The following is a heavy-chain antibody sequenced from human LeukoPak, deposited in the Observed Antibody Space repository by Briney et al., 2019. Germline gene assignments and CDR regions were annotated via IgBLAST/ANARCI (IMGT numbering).Heavy chain of an antibody. V-gene: IGHV4-59*01. CDR3: ARDDYRGVTNFDP. CDR1: GGSISPYF. D-gene: IGHD3-10*01. CDR2: ISYSGNT. Sequence: SETLSLTGTVSGGSISPYFWSWIRQPPGKGLEWIGYISYSGNTNYNPSLKSRVTISVDTAKNQVSLQLTSVTAVDTAVYYCARDDYRGVTNFDPWGQGTVVTVSS. J-gene: IGHJ5*02.